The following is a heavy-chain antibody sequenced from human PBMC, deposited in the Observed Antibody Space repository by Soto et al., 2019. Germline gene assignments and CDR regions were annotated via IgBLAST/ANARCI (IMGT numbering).Heavy chain of an antibody. D-gene: IGHD2-21*01. J-gene: IGHJ3*02. CDR3: ARGVRGAYGLDI. V-gene: IGHV3-74*01. CDR1: GFTFSSYW. Sequence: PGGSLRLSCAASGFTFSSYWMHWVRQAPGKGLVWVSRINGDGSRTNYADSVQGRFAISRDNAKNTVYLQMNSLRAEETAVYYCARGVRGAYGLDIWGQGTMVTVSS. CDR2: INGDGSRT.